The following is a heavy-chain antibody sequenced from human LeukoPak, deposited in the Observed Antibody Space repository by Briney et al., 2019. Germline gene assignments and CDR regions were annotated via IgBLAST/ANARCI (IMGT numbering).Heavy chain of an antibody. CDR2: IYYSGST. J-gene: IGHJ4*02. Sequence: SETLSLTCTVSGGSISSYYWSWIRQPPGKGLEWIGYIYYSGSTNYNPSLKSRVTISVDTSKNQFSLKLSSVTAADTAVYYCARYSTMVRGVRTFDYWGQGTLVTVSS. CDR3: ARYSTMVRGVRTFDY. CDR1: GGSISSYY. V-gene: IGHV4-59*12. D-gene: IGHD3-10*01.